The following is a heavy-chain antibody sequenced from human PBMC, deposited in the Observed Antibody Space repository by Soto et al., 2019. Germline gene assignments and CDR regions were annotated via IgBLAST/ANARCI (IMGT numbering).Heavy chain of an antibody. V-gene: IGHV3-33*01. J-gene: IGHJ4*02. CDR2: IWYDGSNK. CDR3: ARDGTRYGSGSYPSDS. CDR1: GFTFSSYG. Sequence: QVQLVESGGGVVQPGRSLRLSCAASGFTFSSYGMHWVRQAPGKGLEWVAVIWYDGSNKYYADSVKGRFTISRDNSKNRLYLRMTSVRAEETAVNDCARDGTRYGSGSYPSDSGGQGTLVTVSP. D-gene: IGHD3-10*01.